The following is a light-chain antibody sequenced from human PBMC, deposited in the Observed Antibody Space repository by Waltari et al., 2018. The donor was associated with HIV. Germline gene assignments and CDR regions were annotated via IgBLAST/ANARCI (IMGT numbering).Light chain of an antibody. CDR1: QNVFSD. CDR3: QQYKTWPLT. J-gene: IGKJ1*01. CDR2: GAS. Sequence: ETVMTQSPGTLSVSPGGRATLSCRASQNVFSDLAWYHQKPGQAPRLLLFGASKRVTGVPARFSGSGSGTEFTLTITSLQSEDYGLYHCQQYKTWPLTFGQGTRVEIK. V-gene: IGKV3-15*01.